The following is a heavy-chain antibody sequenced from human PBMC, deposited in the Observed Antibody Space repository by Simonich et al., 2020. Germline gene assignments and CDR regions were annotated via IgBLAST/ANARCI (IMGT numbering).Heavy chain of an antibody. J-gene: IGHJ4*02. D-gene: IGHD5-12*01. CDR3: ARHDRWLQFYFDY. Sequence: QVQLQESGPGLVKPSETLSLTCTVSGGSISSYYWIWIRQPPGKGLEWIGYIYYSGSTNYNPSLKSRVTISVDTSKNQFYLKLSSVTAADTAVYYCARHDRWLQFYFDYWGQGTLVTVSS. CDR2: IYYSGST. V-gene: IGHV4-59*08. CDR1: GGSISSYY.